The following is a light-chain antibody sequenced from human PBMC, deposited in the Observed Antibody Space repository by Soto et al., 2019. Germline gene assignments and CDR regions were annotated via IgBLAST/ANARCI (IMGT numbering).Light chain of an antibody. V-gene: IGKV3-20*01. Sequence: EVMLTQSPGTLSLSPGERATLSCRASQSIFSNYLAWYQQKSGQAPRLLIYGASNRATGIPDRFSGSGSGTDFTLTISRLEPEDFAVYYCQQYGTSPRTFGQGTKAEFK. CDR1: QSIFSNY. CDR3: QQYGTSPRT. J-gene: IGKJ1*01. CDR2: GAS.